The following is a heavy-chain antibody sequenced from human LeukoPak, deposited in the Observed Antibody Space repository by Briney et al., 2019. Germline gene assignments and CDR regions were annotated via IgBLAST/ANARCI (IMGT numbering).Heavy chain of an antibody. J-gene: IGHJ3*02. Sequence: PGGSLRLSCAASGFTFSSYGMSWVRQAPGKGLEWVSAISGSGGSTYYAGSVKGRFPISRDNSKNTLYLQMNSLRAEDTAVYYCAKAYSGSYGMDAFDIWGQGTMVTVSS. V-gene: IGHV3-23*01. CDR3: AKAYSGSYGMDAFDI. CDR2: ISGSGGST. CDR1: GFTFSSYG. D-gene: IGHD1-26*01.